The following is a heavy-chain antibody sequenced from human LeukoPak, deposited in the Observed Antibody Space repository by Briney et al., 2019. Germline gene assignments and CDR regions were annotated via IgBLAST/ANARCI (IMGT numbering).Heavy chain of an antibody. D-gene: IGHD3-22*01. Sequence: SETLSLTCTVSGGSISSYYWSWIRQPPGKGLEWIGEINHSGSTNYNPSLKSRVTISVDTSKNQFSLKLSSVTAADTAVYYCARGPKYYYDSSGYYKTPPYYYYYGMDVWGQGTTVTVSS. J-gene: IGHJ6*02. CDR1: GGSISSYY. V-gene: IGHV4-34*01. CDR2: INHSGST. CDR3: ARGPKYYYDSSGYYKTPPYYYYYGMDV.